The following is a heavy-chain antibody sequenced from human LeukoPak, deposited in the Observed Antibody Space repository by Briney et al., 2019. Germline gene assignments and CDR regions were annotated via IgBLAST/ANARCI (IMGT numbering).Heavy chain of an antibody. V-gene: IGHV4-34*01. J-gene: IGHJ2*01. Sequence: SETLSLTCAVYGGSFSGYYWSWIRQPPGKGLEWIGEINHSGSTNYNPSLKSRVTISVDTSKNQFSLKLSSVTAADTAVYYCARHGQQWLVTHHRDYWYFDPWGRGTLVTVSS. CDR1: GGSFSGYY. CDR2: INHSGST. D-gene: IGHD6-19*01. CDR3: ARHGQQWLVTHHRDYWYFDP.